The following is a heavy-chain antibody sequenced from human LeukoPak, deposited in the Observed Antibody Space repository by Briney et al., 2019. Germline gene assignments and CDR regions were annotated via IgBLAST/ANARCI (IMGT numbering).Heavy chain of an antibody. CDR1: GFTFSSYA. V-gene: IGHV3-30*02. D-gene: IGHD4-23*01. CDR2: IRYDGNNK. CDR3: AKGDDYGANTRLPKYNWFDP. J-gene: IGHJ5*02. Sequence: PGGSLRFSCAASGFTFSSYAMHWVRQAPGKGLEWVAFIRYDGNNKNYADSAKGRFTISRDNSKDTLYLQMNSLRAEDTAVYYCAKGDDYGANTRLPKYNWFDPWGQGTLVTVSS.